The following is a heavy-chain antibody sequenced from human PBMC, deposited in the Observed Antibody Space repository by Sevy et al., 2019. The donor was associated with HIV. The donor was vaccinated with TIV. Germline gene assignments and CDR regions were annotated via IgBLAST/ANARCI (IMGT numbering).Heavy chain of an antibody. D-gene: IGHD6-13*01. CDR3: ARCSSSWDALEI. CDR1: GYTFTTYG. CDR2: ISVYNGNT. Sequence: ASVKVSCKASGYTFTTYGISWVRQAPGQGLEWMGWISVYNGNTNYAQKHQGRVTMTTDTSTSTAYMELRSVRLDDTAMYYCARCSSSWDALEIWGQGTMVTVSS. J-gene: IGHJ3*02. V-gene: IGHV1-18*01.